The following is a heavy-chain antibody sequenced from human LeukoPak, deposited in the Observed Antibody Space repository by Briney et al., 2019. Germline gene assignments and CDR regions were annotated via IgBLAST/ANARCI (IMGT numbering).Heavy chain of an antibody. D-gene: IGHD2-2*01. CDR2: ISGSGGST. Sequence: GGSLRLSCAASGFTFSSYAMSWVRQAPGKGLEWVSAISGSGGSTYYADSVKGRFTISRDNSKHTLYLQMNSLRAEDTAVYYCAKGVVVPAAISAFDYWGQGTLVTVSS. V-gene: IGHV3-23*01. CDR1: GFTFSSYA. CDR3: AKGVVVPAAISAFDY. J-gene: IGHJ4*02.